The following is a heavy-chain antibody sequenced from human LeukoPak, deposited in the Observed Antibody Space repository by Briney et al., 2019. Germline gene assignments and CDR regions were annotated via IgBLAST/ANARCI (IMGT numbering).Heavy chain of an antibody. Sequence: SETLSLTCTVSGGSISSGGYYWSWIRQHPGKGLEWIGYIYYSGSTYYNPSLKSRVTISVDTSKNQFSLKLSSVTAADTAVYYCAXTXXXNXYYYGMDVWGQGTTVTVSS. CDR1: GGSISSGGYY. CDR2: IYYSGST. J-gene: IGHJ6*02. V-gene: IGHV4-31*03. CDR3: AXTXXXNXYYYGMDV. D-gene: IGHD1-1*01.